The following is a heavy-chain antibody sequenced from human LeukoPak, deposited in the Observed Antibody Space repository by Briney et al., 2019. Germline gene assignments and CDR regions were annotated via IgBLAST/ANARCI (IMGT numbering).Heavy chain of an antibody. V-gene: IGHV3-33*01. CDR1: GFTFSSYG. CDR2: IWYDGSNK. CDR3: ARMVDKSLFDY. Sequence: GRSLRLSCAASGFTFSSYGMHWVRQAPGKGLEWVAVIWYDGSNKYYADSVKGRFTISRDNSKNTLYLQMNNLRAEDTAVYYCARMVDKSLFDYWGQGTLVTVSS. J-gene: IGHJ4*02. D-gene: IGHD5-12*01.